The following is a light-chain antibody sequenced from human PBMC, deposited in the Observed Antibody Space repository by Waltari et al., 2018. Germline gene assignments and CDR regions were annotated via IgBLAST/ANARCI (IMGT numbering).Light chain of an antibody. J-gene: IGKJ1*01. V-gene: IGKV3-20*01. CDR1: QSVSRA. CDR3: QHYLRLPVT. Sequence: EIVLTPSPGTLSLSLGERATVSCRASQSVSRALAWYQQKPGQAPRLLIYGASTRATGIPDRFSGSGSGTDFSLTISRLEPDDFAVYYCQHYLRLPVTFGQGTTVE. CDR2: GAS.